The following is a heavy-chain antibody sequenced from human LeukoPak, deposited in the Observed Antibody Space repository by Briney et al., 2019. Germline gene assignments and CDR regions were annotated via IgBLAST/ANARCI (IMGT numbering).Heavy chain of an antibody. Sequence: SETLSLTCTVSGGSISSGGYYWSWIRQHPGKGLEWIGYIYYSGSTNYNPSLKSRVTISVDTSKNQFSLKLSSVTAADTAVYYCARGGTERAFDIWGQGTMVTVSS. CDR1: GGSISSGGYY. D-gene: IGHD3-16*01. CDR3: ARGGTERAFDI. J-gene: IGHJ3*02. V-gene: IGHV4-61*08. CDR2: IYYSGST.